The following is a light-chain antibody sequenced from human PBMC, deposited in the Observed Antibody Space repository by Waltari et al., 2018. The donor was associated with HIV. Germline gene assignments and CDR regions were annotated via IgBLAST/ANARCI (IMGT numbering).Light chain of an antibody. CDR1: SSNIGSNT. CDR3: AAWDDSLNGVI. V-gene: IGLV1-44*01. Sequence: QSVLTQPPSASGTPGQRVTISCSGSSSNIGSNTVNWYQQLPGTAPKLLIYNNSRRPSGVPDRFSGSKSGTSASLAISGLQSEDEADYYCAAWDDSLNGVIFGGGTKLTVL. CDR2: NNS. J-gene: IGLJ2*01.